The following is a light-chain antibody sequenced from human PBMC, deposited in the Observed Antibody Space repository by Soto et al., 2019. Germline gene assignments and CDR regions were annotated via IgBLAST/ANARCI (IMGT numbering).Light chain of an antibody. CDR1: SSNIGSNY. V-gene: IGLV1-47*01. CDR3: AAWDDSLSGQGV. Sequence: QSVLTQPPSASGTPGQRVTISFSGSSSNIGSNYVYWYQQLPGTAPKLLIYWNNQPPSGVPDRFSGSKSGTSASLAISGLRSEDEADYYCAAWDDSLSGQGVFGGGTKLTVL. J-gene: IGLJ2*01. CDR2: WNN.